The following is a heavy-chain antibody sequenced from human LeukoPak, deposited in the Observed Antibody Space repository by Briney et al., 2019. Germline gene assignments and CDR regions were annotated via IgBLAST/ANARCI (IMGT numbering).Heavy chain of an antibody. Sequence: GGSLRLSCAASGFSFSSYTMNWVRQAPGKGLEWVSIISSSSSYIYYADSVKGRFTISRDNAKNALYLQMNSLRAEDTAVYYCARDRPYSGSHGGDYWGQGTLVTVSS. CDR2: ISSSSSYI. J-gene: IGHJ4*02. V-gene: IGHV3-21*04. CDR1: GFSFSSYT. D-gene: IGHD1-26*01. CDR3: ARDRPYSGSHGGDY.